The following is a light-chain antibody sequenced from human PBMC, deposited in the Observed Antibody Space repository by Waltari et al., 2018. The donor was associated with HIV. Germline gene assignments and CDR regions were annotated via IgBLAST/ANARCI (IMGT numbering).Light chain of an antibody. CDR2: TDI. CDR3: QEGDSSTTS. CDR1: ILSKQY. J-gene: IGLJ2*01. Sequence: SYELTQPPSVSVPPGQTARITCSGDILSKQYAYWYQQKQGQAHVQIIYTDIERPSGISERCSGSSYGTRGTLTISGVEAEDEADDYCQEGDSSTTSVGWGTKLTVL. V-gene: IGLV3-25*03.